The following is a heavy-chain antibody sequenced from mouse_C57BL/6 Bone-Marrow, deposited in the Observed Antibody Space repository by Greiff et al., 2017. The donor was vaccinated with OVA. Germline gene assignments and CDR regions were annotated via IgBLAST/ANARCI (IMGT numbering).Heavy chain of an antibody. D-gene: IGHD2-4*01. CDR1: GFNIKDDY. CDR2: IDPENGDT. Sequence: EVKLQQSGAELVRPGASVKLSCTASGFNIKDDYMHWVKQRPEQGLEWIGWIDPENGDTEYASKFQGKATITADTSSNTAYLQLSSLTSEDTAVYYCTLRFFYYDYDGFAYWGQGTLVTVSA. V-gene: IGHV14-4*01. CDR3: TLRFFYYDYDGFAY. J-gene: IGHJ3*01.